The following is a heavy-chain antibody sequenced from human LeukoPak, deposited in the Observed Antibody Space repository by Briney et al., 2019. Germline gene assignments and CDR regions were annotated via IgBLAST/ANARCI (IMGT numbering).Heavy chain of an antibody. Sequence: GGSLRLSCAASGLTFSDYNMNWVRQAPGKGLEWLSYISSSGGTTYYADSVKGRFTISRDNSKNTLYLQMNSLRAEDTAVYYCATSGSYYRFEYWGQGTLVTVSS. CDR1: GLTFSDYN. CDR2: ISSSGGTT. CDR3: ATSGSYYRFEY. D-gene: IGHD1-26*01. J-gene: IGHJ4*02. V-gene: IGHV3-48*01.